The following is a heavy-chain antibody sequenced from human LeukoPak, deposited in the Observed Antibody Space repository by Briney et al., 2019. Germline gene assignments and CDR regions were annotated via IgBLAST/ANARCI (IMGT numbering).Heavy chain of an antibody. D-gene: IGHD3-9*01. CDR2: TYYRSKWYI. CDR3: ARVPGYQTNFYYYGMDV. J-gene: IGHJ6*02. Sequence: SQTLSLTCAISGDSVSRNSAAWNWIRQSPSRGLEWLGRTYYRSKWYIDYAVSVKSRITINPDISKNQFSLQLNSVTPEDTAVYYCARVPGYQTNFYYYGMDVWGQGTTVTVSS. CDR1: GDSVSRNSAA. V-gene: IGHV6-1*01.